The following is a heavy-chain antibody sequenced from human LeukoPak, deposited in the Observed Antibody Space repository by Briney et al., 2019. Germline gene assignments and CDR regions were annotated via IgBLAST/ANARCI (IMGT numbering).Heavy chain of an antibody. Sequence: PSETLSLTCAVSGYSISSGYYWGWIRQPPGKGLEWIGSIYHSGSTYYNPSLKSRVTISVDTSKNQFSLKLSSVTAADTAVYYCARHEIRAMVPYYFDYWGQGTLVTVSS. D-gene: IGHD5-18*01. CDR3: ARHEIRAMVPYYFDY. V-gene: IGHV4-38-2*01. CDR2: IYHSGST. J-gene: IGHJ4*02. CDR1: GYSISSGYY.